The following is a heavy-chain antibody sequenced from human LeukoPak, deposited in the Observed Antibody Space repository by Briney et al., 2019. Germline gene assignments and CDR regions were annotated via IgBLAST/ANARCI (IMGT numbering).Heavy chain of an antibody. CDR2: ISSSSSYI. CDR1: GFTFSSYS. D-gene: IGHD1-26*01. CDR3: ARGGSASSAPSSFDY. V-gene: IGHV3-21*01. J-gene: IGHJ4*02. Sequence: GGSLRLSCAASGFTFSSYSMNWVRQAPGKGLEWVSSISSSSSYIYYADSVKDRFTISRDNAKNSLYLQMNSLRAEDTAVYYCARGGSASSAPSSFDYWGQGTLVTVSS.